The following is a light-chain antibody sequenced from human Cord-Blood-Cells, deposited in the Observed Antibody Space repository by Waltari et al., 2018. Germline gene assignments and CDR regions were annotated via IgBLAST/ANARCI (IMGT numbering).Light chain of an antibody. J-gene: IGKJ3*01. CDR3: QHYYSYPFP. CDR2: AAS. CDR1: QGISSY. Sequence: AIRMTQSPSSLSASTGDRVTITCRASQGISSYLAWYQQKPGKAPKLLIYAASLLQSGVPPSFSGGGSGTDSPFTISGLQLEDFAPYYCQHYYSYPFPSGPGTKWISN. V-gene: IGKV1-8*01.